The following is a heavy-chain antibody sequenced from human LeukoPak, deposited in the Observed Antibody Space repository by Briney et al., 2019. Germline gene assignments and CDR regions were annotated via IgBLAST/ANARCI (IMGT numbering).Heavy chain of an antibody. CDR3: ARERSPRIYDIPPIGY. CDR1: GYTFTSYG. CDR2: INPSGGST. V-gene: IGHV1-46*01. Sequence: ASVKVSCKASGYTFTSYGISWVRQAPGQGLEWMGIINPSGGSTSYAQKFQGRVTMTRDMSTSTVYMELSSLRSEDTAVYYCARERSPRIYDIPPIGYWGQGTLVTVSS. D-gene: IGHD3-22*01. J-gene: IGHJ4*02.